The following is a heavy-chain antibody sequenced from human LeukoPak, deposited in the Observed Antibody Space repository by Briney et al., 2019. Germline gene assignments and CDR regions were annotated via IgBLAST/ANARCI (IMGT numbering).Heavy chain of an antibody. J-gene: IGHJ4*02. D-gene: IGHD5-24*01. CDR3: AKDSHMALDY. V-gene: IGHV3-30-3*01. Sequence: GGSLRLSCVASGFTFSTYAMHWVRQAPGKGLEWVTVISHDGNNKNYADSVKGRFTISRDTSKNTLYLQMNSLRADDTAVYYCAKDSHMALDYWGQGALVTVSS. CDR1: GFTFSTYA. CDR2: ISHDGNNK.